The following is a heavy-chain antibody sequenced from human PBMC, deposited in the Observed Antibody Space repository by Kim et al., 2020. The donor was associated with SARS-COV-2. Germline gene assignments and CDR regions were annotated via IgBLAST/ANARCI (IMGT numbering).Heavy chain of an antibody. D-gene: IGHD3-22*01. J-gene: IGHJ4*02. CDR2: T. CDR3: ARQLAYDRDY. Sequence: TRYSPSFQGQVTISADKSISTAYLQWSSLKASDTAMYYCARQLAYDRDYWGQGTLVTVSS. V-gene: IGHV5-51*01.